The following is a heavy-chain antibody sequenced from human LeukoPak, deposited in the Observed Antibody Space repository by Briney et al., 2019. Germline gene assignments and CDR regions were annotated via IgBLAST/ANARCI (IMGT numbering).Heavy chain of an antibody. CDR2: ISSSSNTI. V-gene: IGHV3-48*01. D-gene: IGHD5-18*01. Sequence: GGSLRLSCAASGFTFSSYSMNWVRRAPGKGLEWVAYISSSSNTIDSADSVKGRFTISRDNAKNSLYLQVNSLRAEDTAVYYCARARVYSYGYSDYWGQGTLVTVSS. CDR3: ARARVYSYGYSDY. J-gene: IGHJ4*02. CDR1: GFTFSSYS.